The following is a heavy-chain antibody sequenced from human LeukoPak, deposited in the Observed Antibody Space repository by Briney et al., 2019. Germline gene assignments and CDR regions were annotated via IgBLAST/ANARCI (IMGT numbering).Heavy chain of an antibody. CDR2: ISGSGGST. J-gene: IGHJ4*02. D-gene: IGHD3-10*01. CDR3: ARESLYSGSASSDLDY. Sequence: RSGGSLRLSCAASGFTFSSYAMSWVRQAPGKGLEWVSAISGSGGSTYYAESVKGRFTISRDNAENSLHLQMNSLRAEDTALYYCARESLYSGSASSDLDYWGQGTLVTVSS. CDR1: GFTFSSYA. V-gene: IGHV3-23*01.